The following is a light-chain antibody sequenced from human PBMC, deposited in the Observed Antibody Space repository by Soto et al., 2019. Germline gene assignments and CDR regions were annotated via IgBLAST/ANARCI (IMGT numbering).Light chain of an antibody. CDR3: QQRSNWPPLT. Sequence: EIVLTQSPATLSLSPGERATLSCRASQSVSNNLAWYQQKPGQAPRLLIYDASNRATGIPARFSGSGSGTDFTLTISSLEPEDFAVYYCQQRSNWPPLTFGGGIKVGIK. CDR1: QSVSNN. J-gene: IGKJ4*01. V-gene: IGKV3-11*01. CDR2: DAS.